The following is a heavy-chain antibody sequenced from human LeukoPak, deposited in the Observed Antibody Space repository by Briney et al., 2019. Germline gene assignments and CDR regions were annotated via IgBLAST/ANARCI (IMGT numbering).Heavy chain of an antibody. J-gene: IGHJ5*02. D-gene: IGHD3-16*01. V-gene: IGHV3-23*01. CDR1: GFTFTNYA. Sequence: GGSLRLSCATSGFTFTNYAMNWVRQAPGKGLERVSAVTGPGDTTYYADSVKGRFFMSREDSKTTVYLQMNSLRAEDTAIYYCAKGAEIDLWGQGTLVTVSS. CDR2: VTGPGDTT. CDR3: AKGAEIDL.